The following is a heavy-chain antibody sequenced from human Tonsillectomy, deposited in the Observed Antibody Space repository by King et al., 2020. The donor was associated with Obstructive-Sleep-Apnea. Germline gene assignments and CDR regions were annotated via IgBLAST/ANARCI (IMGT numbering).Heavy chain of an antibody. D-gene: IGHD5-12*01. CDR2: ISTGGSGTTSVSMI. J-gene: IGHJ6*02. CDR3: AGKWSRWGLYGMDI. V-gene: IGHV3-11*01. Sequence: VQLVESGGGLVKPGGSLRLSCVASGFTFSEYYMSWILQAPGEGLEWISYISTGGSGTTSVSMIYYADFVGGRFAIPRDNANNSLYLQMKTLRAEDTAVYYCAGKWSRWGLYGMDIWGQGTTVTVSS. CDR1: GFTFSEYY.